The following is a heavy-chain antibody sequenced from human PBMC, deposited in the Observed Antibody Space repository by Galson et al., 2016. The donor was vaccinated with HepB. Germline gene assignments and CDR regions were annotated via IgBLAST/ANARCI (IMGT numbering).Heavy chain of an antibody. CDR1: GFTVSNNY. CDR3: ARGDRHSSSWWGFDY. D-gene: IGHD6-13*01. J-gene: IGHJ4*02. Sequence: SLRLSCAASGFTVSNNYMRWVRQAPGKGLEWVSYISSSGSYIYYADSVKGRFTISRDNAKNSLYLQMDSLRAEDTAVYYCARGDRHSSSWWGFDYWGQGTLVTVSS. CDR2: ISSSGSYI. V-gene: IGHV3-11*01.